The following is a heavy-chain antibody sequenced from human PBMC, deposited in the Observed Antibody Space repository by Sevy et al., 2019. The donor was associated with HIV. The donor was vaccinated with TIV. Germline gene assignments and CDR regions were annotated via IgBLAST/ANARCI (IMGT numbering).Heavy chain of an antibody. CDR3: AGSPYDYVWGSYRYTVDY. CDR1: GGSISSYY. D-gene: IGHD3-16*02. J-gene: IGHJ4*02. V-gene: IGHV4-59*01. Sequence: SETLSLTCTVSGGSISSYYWSWIRQPPGKGLEWIGYIYYSGSTNYNPSLKSRVTISVDTSKNQFALKLSSLTAADTAVYYCAGSPYDYVWGSYRYTVDYWGQGTLVTVSS. CDR2: IYYSGST.